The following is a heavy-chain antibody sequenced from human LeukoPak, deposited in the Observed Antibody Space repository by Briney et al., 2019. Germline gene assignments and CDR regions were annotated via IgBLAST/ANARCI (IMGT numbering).Heavy chain of an antibody. CDR1: GGSISSYY. D-gene: IGHD6-13*01. Sequence: SETLSLTCTVSGGSISSYYWSWIRQPPGKGLEWIGYIYYSGSTNYNPSLKSRVTISVDTSKNQFSLKLSSVTAADTAVYYCAKGAAASVAVAFDIWGQGTMVTVSS. J-gene: IGHJ3*02. V-gene: IGHV4-59*01. CDR2: IYYSGST. CDR3: AKGAAASVAVAFDI.